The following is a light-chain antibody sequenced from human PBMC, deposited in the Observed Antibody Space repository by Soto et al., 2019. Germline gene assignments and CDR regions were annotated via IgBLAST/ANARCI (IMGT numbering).Light chain of an antibody. Sequence: EIVMTQSPATLSVSPGERATLSCRASQSVSSNLAWYQQKPGQAPRLLIYAASTRATGIPARFSGSGSGTEFTLTISSLQSEDFAVYYCQQYNNRPLLTFGGGTNVEIK. CDR2: AAS. J-gene: IGKJ4*01. CDR3: QQYNNRPLLT. V-gene: IGKV3D-15*01. CDR1: QSVSSN.